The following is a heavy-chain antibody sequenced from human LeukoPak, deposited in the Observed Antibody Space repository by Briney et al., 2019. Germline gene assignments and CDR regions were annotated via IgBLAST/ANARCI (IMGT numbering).Heavy chain of an antibody. CDR2: ISSTSTYM. Sequence: PGGSLRLSCSAPAFDLRPYTMNWVRQAPGKGLEWVASISSTSTYMYYGDSLKGRFTISRDNAKNTLYLQLDSLRAEDTATYYCARRVTMFLSWGQGTLVIVSS. CDR3: ARRVTMFLS. J-gene: IGHJ4*02. V-gene: IGHV3-21*01. CDR1: AFDLRPYT. D-gene: IGHD3-10*02.